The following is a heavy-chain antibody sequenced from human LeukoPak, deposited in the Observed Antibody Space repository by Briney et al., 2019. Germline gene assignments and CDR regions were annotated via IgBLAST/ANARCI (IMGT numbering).Heavy chain of an antibody. J-gene: IGHJ3*02. CDR3: AGDIAAAGHDAFDI. Sequence: GGSLRLSCAASGFIFSDYYMSWIRQAPGRGLEWVAYISNTGHTMYYGDSVRGRFTISRDNAENSLYLHMNSLRVDDTAVYYCAGDIAAAGHDAFDIWGQGTMVTVSS. D-gene: IGHD6-13*01. V-gene: IGHV3-11*01. CDR2: ISNTGHTM. CDR1: GFIFSDYY.